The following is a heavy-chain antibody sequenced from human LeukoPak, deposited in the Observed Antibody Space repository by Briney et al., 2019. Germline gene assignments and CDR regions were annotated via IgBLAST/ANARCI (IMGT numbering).Heavy chain of an antibody. V-gene: IGHV3-43*02. CDR1: GFTFDECA. Sequence: GGSLRLSCAASGFTFDECAMHWVRQAPGKGLEWVSLISGDGGSTYYADSVKGRFTISRDNSKNSLYLQMNSLRTEDTALYYCAKGVEWLRFEYYFDYWGQGTLVTVSS. CDR2: ISGDGGST. CDR3: AKGVEWLRFEYYFDY. D-gene: IGHD5-12*01. J-gene: IGHJ4*02.